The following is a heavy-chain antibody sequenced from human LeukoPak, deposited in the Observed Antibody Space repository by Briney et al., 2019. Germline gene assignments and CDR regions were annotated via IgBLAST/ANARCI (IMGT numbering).Heavy chain of an antibody. Sequence: GASVKVSCKASGYTFTGYYMHWVRQAPGQGLEWMGWINPNSGGTNYAQKFQGRVTMTRDTSISTAYMELSRLRSDDTAVYYCARGRANYDIPIDYWGQGTLVTVSS. J-gene: IGHJ4*02. CDR1: GYTFTGYY. CDR2: INPNSGGT. V-gene: IGHV1-2*02. CDR3: ARGRANYDIPIDY. D-gene: IGHD3-9*01.